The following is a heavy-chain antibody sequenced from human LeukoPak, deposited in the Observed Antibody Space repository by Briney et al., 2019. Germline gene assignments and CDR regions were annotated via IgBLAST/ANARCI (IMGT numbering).Heavy chain of an antibody. V-gene: IGHV3-33*01. Sequence: PGGPLRLSCAASGFSFSSYGINWVRQAPGKGLEWVAVIWYDGSNKYYADSVKGRFTISRDNSMNTLYLQMNSLRAEDTAVYYCARGPDYYGMDVWGQGTTVTVSS. CDR2: IWYDGSNK. J-gene: IGHJ6*02. CDR3: ARGPDYYGMDV. CDR1: GFSFSSYG.